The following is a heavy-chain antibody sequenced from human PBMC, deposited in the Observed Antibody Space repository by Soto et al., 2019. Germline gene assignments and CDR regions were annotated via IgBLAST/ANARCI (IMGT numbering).Heavy chain of an antibody. Sequence: QVRLVQSGLEVKKPGASVRLSCKTSGYTFTNYGVTWVRQAPGQGLDWMGWVSAYNRNTNYAQKFEDRVLMTTHTXXXXXXXXXXXXXXXXXXXXXXXXXXQWEPLLYWGEGTLVTVS. CDR3: XXXXQWEPLLY. D-gene: IGHD1-26*01. V-gene: IGHV1-18*04. J-gene: IGHJ4*02. CDR2: VSAYNRNT. CDR1: GYTFTNYG.